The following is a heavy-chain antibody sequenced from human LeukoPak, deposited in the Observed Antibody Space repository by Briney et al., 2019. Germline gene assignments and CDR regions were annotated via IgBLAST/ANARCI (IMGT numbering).Heavy chain of an antibody. J-gene: IGHJ4*02. V-gene: IGHV4-34*01. Sequence: PSETLSLTCAVYGGSFSGYYWSWIRQPPGKGLEWIGEINHSGSTNYNPSLKSRVTISVDTSKNQFSLKLSSVTAADTAVYYCARGRCDSSGYRRTYYFDYWGQGTLVTVSS. CDR1: GGSFSGYY. CDR2: INHSGST. CDR3: ARGRCDSSGYRRTYYFDY. D-gene: IGHD3-22*01.